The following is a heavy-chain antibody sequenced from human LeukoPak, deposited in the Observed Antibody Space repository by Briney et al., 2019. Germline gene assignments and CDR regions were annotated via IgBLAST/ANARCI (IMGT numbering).Heavy chain of an antibody. J-gene: IGHJ5*02. CDR1: AGSVSSGTYY. CDR2: IYYSGST. D-gene: IGHD2-2*01. V-gene: IGHV4-61*01. CDR3: ARTAGRCSSTSCYGYDWFDP. Sequence: SSETLSLACTVSAGSVSSGTYYWNWIRQPPGKGLEWIGYIYYSGSTNYNPSLKSRVTISVDTSKNQFSLKLSSVTAADTAVYYCARTAGRCSSTSCYGYDWFDPWGQGTLVTVSS.